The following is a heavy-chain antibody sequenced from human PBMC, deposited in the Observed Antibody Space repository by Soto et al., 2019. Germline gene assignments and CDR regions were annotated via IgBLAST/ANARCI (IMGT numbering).Heavy chain of an antibody. CDR3: ARVSRGFYSAMGV. J-gene: IGHJ6*02. V-gene: IGHV1-3*01. CDR2: IDAATGDT. CDR1: GYTLTTHA. D-gene: IGHD3-10*01. Sequence: QVQLVESGAEVKKPGASVKVSCKAFGYTLTTHAMNWVRQAPGQGLEWMGWIDAATGDTRYSQKFQGRVTITRDTSASTAYMEVSGLTPEDTAVYYCARVSRGFYSAMGVWGQGTAVTVPS.